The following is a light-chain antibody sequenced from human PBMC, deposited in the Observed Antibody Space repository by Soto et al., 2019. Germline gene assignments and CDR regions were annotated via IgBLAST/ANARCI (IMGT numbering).Light chain of an antibody. CDR1: SSDVGSYDY. CDR3: NSYTTSTTYV. Sequence: QSVLTQPASVSGSPGQSITISCTGTSSDVGSYDYVSWYQQHPGKAPKLIIQEVSYRPSGVSNRFSGSKSGNTASLTISGLQAEDEADYYCNSYTTSTTYVFGTGTNVTVL. J-gene: IGLJ1*01. V-gene: IGLV2-14*01. CDR2: EVS.